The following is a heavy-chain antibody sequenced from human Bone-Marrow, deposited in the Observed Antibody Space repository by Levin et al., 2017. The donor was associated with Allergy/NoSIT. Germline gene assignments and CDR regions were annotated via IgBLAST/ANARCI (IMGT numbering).Heavy chain of an antibody. D-gene: IGHD3-16*01. J-gene: IGHJ4*02. CDR3: ASFGKRYGLAFDY. CDR1: GYTFTANY. V-gene: IGHV1-2*02. Sequence: PGGSLRLSCKASGYTFTANYLHWVRQAPGQGLEWMGWINPNSGVTNSAQQFQARVTFSRDTSINTAYLELRDLTSDDTATYYCASFGKRYGLAFDYWGQGSLVSVSS. CDR2: INPNSGVT.